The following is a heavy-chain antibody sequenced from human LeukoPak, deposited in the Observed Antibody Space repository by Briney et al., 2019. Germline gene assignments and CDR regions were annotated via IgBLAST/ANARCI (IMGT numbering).Heavy chain of an antibody. CDR3: ARPREMGSSWPTDY. CDR1: GFTFSSYS. D-gene: IGHD6-13*01. J-gene: IGHJ4*02. V-gene: IGHV3-21*01. CDR2: IDSRSSYI. Sequence: GGSLRLPCAASGFTFSSYSMNWPREAPGKGLECVSSIDSRSSYIYYADSVKGRFTISRDNAKNSLFLQMNSLRAEDTAVYYCARPREMGSSWPTDYWGQGTLVTVSS.